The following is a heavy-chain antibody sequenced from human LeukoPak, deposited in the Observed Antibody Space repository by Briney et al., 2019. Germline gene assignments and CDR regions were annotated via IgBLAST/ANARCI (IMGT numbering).Heavy chain of an antibody. CDR3: ARLKAYGGSYTRYYFDY. Sequence: PSETLSLTCTVSGDSISSGTYHWGWIRQPPGKGLEWIASVYSSGNTYYNPSLKSRLTISVDTSKNHLSLNLDSVTAADTAVYYCARLKAYGGSYTRYYFDYWGQGTLVTVSS. CDR1: GDSISSGTYH. D-gene: IGHD1-26*01. J-gene: IGHJ4*02. V-gene: IGHV4-39*02. CDR2: VYSSGNT.